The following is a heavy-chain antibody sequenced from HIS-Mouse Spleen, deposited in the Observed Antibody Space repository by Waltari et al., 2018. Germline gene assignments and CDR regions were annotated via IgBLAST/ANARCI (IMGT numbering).Heavy chain of an antibody. CDR2: IYYSGST. V-gene: IGHV4-39*01. Sequence: QLQLQESGPGLVKPSETLSLTCTVSGGSISSSSYYWGWIRQPTGKGLEWIGSIYYSGSTYYNPSLKSRVTISVDTSKNQFSLKLSSVTAADTAVYYCARPPLLTGEYYFDYWGQGTLVTVSS. D-gene: IGHD7-27*01. CDR1: GGSISSSSYY. J-gene: IGHJ4*02. CDR3: ARPPLLTGEYYFDY.